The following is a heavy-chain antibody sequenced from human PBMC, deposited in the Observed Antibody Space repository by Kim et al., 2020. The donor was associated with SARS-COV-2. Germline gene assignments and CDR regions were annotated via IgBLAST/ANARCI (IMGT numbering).Heavy chain of an antibody. CDR1: GGSISSSSYY. CDR2: IYYSGST. V-gene: IGHV4-39*01. Sequence: SETLSLTCTVSGGSISSSSYYWGWIRQPPGKGLEWIGSIYYSGSTYYNPSLKSRVTISVDTSKNQFSLKLSSVTAADTAVYYCAGSLRWWGFDYWGQGTLVTVSS. J-gene: IGHJ4*02. D-gene: IGHD4-17*01. CDR3: AGSLRWWGFDY.